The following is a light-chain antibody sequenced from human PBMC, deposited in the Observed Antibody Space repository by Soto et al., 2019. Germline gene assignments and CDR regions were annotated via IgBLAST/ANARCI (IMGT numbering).Light chain of an antibody. Sequence: AIQMTQSPSSLSASVGDRVTITCRASQGIRNDLGWYQQKPGKAPKLLIYAASSLQSGVTSRFSGSGSVTDFTLTISSLQPEDFATYYCLQDYNYPRTFGQGTKVEIK. CDR3: LQDYNYPRT. CDR2: AAS. V-gene: IGKV1-6*01. CDR1: QGIRND. J-gene: IGKJ1*01.